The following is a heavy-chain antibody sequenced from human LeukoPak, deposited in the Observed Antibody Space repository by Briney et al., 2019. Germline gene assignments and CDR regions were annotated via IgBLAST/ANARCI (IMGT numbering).Heavy chain of an antibody. Sequence: SETLSLTCTVSGGSISSYYWSWIRQPPGKGLEWIGYIYYSGSTNYNPSLKSRVTISVDTSKNQFSLKLSSVTAADTAVYYCARDKYYYDSSGYPPGGYYYYGMDVWGQGTTVTVSS. V-gene: IGHV4-59*01. D-gene: IGHD3-22*01. J-gene: IGHJ6*02. CDR3: ARDKYYYDSSGYPPGGYYYYGMDV. CDR2: IYYSGST. CDR1: GGSISSYY.